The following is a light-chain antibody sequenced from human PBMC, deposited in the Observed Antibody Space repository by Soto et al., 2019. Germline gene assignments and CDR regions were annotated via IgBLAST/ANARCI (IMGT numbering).Light chain of an antibody. Sequence: ELVITKSPATLSVFPGERATLSCRASQSVSSNLAWYQQKPGQSPRLLIFGAATRAADIPDRFSGSGSGTDFTLTISRLEPEDFAVYYCQRYGRSPTFGQGTKVDIK. CDR3: QRYGRSPT. CDR2: GAA. J-gene: IGKJ1*01. CDR1: QSVSSN. V-gene: IGKV3-20*01.